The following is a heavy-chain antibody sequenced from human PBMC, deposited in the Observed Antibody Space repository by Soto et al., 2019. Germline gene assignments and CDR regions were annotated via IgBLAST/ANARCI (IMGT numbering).Heavy chain of an antibody. Sequence: PGGSLRLSCAGSGFTFSNFWMHWVRQAPGKGLVWGSRINNDGSSTTSPDSYADSVKGRFTISRDNAKNTLYLQMNSLRAEDTAIYYCARPRRIPAAGHLPSYWYFDFRGRGTLVTVSS. D-gene: IGHD6-13*01. CDR2: INNDGSST. CDR1: GFTFSNFW. V-gene: IGHV3-74*01. CDR3: ARPRRIPAAGHLPSYWYFDF. J-gene: IGHJ2*01.